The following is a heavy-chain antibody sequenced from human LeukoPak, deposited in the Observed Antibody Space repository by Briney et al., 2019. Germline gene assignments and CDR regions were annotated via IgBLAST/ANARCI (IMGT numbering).Heavy chain of an antibody. CDR2: ISWNSGGI. J-gene: IGHJ4*02. D-gene: IGHD6-19*01. CDR1: GFTFDDYA. V-gene: IGHV3-9*01. Sequence: GGSLRLSCAASGFTFDDYAMQWVRQAPGKGLEWVSGISWNSGGIGYADSVKGRFTISRDNAKNSLYLQMNSLRADDTALYYCAKGEEMTVAGLFDYWGQGTLVTVSS. CDR3: AKGEEMTVAGLFDY.